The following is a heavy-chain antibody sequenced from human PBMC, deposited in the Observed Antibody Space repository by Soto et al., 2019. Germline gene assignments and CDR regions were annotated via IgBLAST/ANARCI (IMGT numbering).Heavy chain of an antibody. V-gene: IGHV4-30-2*01. CDR2: IYHSGST. Sequence: PSETLSLTCAFSGGSISSGGYSWSWIRQPPGKGLEWIGYIYHSGSTYYNPSLKSRVTISVDRSKNQFSLKLSSVTAADTAVYYCARDLWGYCGTDCYPLDVWGQGTTVTVSS. CDR3: ARDLWGYCGTDCYPLDV. J-gene: IGHJ6*02. CDR1: GGSISSGGYS. D-gene: IGHD2-21*02.